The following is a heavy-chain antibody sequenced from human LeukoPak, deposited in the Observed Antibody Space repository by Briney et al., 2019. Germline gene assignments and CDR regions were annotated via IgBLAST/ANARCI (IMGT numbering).Heavy chain of an antibody. CDR2: ISSNGGST. J-gene: IGHJ4*02. Sequence: GGSLRLSCSASGFTFSSYAMHWVRQAPGKGLEYVSAISSNGGSTYYADSVKGRFTISRDNSKNALYLQMSSLRAEDTAVYYCARMATAAGTFYFDYWGQGTLVTVSS. D-gene: IGHD6-13*01. CDR1: GFTFSSYA. V-gene: IGHV3-64*04. CDR3: ARMATAAGTFYFDY.